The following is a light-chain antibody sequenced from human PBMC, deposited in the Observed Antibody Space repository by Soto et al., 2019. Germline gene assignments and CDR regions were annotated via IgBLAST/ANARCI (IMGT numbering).Light chain of an antibody. CDR2: GAS. CDR1: QSVRTD. Sequence: EIVMTQSPATLSVSPGERATLSCRASQSVRTDLAGYQQKPGQAPRLLIYGASTRATGIPARFSGSGSGTEFTLSISSLQSEDYAVYYCQQYNDWPPITFGQGTRLEIK. J-gene: IGKJ5*01. V-gene: IGKV3-15*01. CDR3: QQYNDWPPIT.